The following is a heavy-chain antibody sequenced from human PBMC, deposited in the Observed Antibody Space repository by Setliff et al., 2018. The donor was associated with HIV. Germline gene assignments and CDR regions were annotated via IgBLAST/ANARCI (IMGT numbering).Heavy chain of an antibody. Sequence: LSLTCAVYGGSFSGYYWSWIRQPPGKGLEWIGEINHSGNTNYNPSLKSRLTISVDTSKNQFSLKLNSVTAADTAVYYCARVLMYYDFWSGYLEDWFDPWGQGTLVTVSS. D-gene: IGHD3-3*01. J-gene: IGHJ5*02. V-gene: IGHV4-34*01. CDR1: GGSFSGYY. CDR3: ARVLMYYDFWSGYLEDWFDP. CDR2: INHSGNT.